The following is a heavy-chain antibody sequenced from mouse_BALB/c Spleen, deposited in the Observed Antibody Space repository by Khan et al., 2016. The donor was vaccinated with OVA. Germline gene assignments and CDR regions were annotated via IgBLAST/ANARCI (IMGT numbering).Heavy chain of an antibody. CDR2: ISGTGIYT. J-gene: IGHJ3*01. Sequence: DVMLVESGGGLVKPGGSLKLSCAPSGFAFSSYDMSWVRQTPEKRLEWVATISGTGIYTYYPDSVKGRFTNSRDNARNTLYLQMSSLRSEDTAFYYCARPSYYGNPWFTYWGQGTLVTVSA. CDR3: ARPSYYGNPWFTY. D-gene: IGHD2-10*01. CDR1: GFAFSSYD. V-gene: IGHV5-9*02.